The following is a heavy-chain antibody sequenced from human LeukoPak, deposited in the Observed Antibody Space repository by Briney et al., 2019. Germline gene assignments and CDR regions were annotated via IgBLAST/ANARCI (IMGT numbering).Heavy chain of an antibody. CDR3: ARDLSFDWFPYYFDY. CDR2: IFYSGNT. Sequence: PSETLSLTCTVSSGSVSSSHYYWAWVRQPPGKGLEWLGSIFYSGNTHYNPSLKSPVTISIDTSKNQFSLKVSSVTAADTAIYYCARDLSFDWFPYYFDYWGQGILVTVSS. CDR1: SGSVSSSHYY. D-gene: IGHD3-9*01. V-gene: IGHV4-39*07. J-gene: IGHJ4*02.